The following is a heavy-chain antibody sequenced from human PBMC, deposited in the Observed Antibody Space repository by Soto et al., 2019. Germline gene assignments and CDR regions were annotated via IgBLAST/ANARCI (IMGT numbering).Heavy chain of an antibody. Sequence: EVQLVESGGGLVQPGGSLRLSCAASGFTFSSYSMNWVRQAPGKGLEWVSYLSSSSSTIYYADSVKGRFTISRDNAKNSLYLQKNSLRDEDTAVYYCARDRVYCSSTSCYWFLSYGMDVWGQGTTVTVSS. CDR2: LSSSSSTI. CDR1: GFTFSSYS. J-gene: IGHJ6*02. D-gene: IGHD2-2*01. CDR3: ARDRVYCSSTSCYWFLSYGMDV. V-gene: IGHV3-48*02.